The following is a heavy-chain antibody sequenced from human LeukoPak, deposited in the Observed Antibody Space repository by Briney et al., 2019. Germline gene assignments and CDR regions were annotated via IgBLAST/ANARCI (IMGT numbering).Heavy chain of an antibody. V-gene: IGHV4-4*09. CDR2: IYTSGST. CDR1: GGTISNYN. CDR3: ARPYSSGWYGAFDI. D-gene: IGHD6-19*01. J-gene: IGHJ3*02. Sequence: SETLTLTCTASGGTISNYNRNWIKKPPGKEPEWFGYIYTSGSTNYNPSLKSRVTISLDTSKNQFSLKLSSVTAADTAVYYCARPYSSGWYGAFDIWGQGTMVTVSS.